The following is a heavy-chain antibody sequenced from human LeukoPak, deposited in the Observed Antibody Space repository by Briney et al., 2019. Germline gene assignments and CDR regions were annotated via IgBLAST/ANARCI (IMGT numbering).Heavy chain of an antibody. J-gene: IGHJ4*02. V-gene: IGHV4-59*01. Sequence: PSETLSLTCTVSGGSISSYYWSWIRQPPGKGLECIANIYHTVSTNYNPSLSSRVTISIDTPKNQFSLKLTSVTAADTAVYYCARRGRNSSGWQDYLWGQGTLVTVSS. CDR3: ARRGRNSSGWQDYL. CDR2: IYHTVST. D-gene: IGHD6-25*01. CDR1: GGSISSYY.